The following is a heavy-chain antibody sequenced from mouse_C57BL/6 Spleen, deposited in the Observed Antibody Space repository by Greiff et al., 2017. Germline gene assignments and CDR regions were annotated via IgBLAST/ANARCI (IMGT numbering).Heavy chain of an antibody. V-gene: IGHV1-26*01. Sequence: VQLQQSGPELVKPGASVKISCKASGYTFTDYYMNWVKQSHGKSLEWIGDINPKNGGTSYNQKFKGKATLTVDKSSSTAYMELRSLTSEDSAVYYCARSDDGYFDYWGQGTTLTVSS. J-gene: IGHJ2*01. CDR2: INPKNGGT. CDR1: GYTFTDYY. CDR3: ARSDDGYFDY. D-gene: IGHD2-3*01.